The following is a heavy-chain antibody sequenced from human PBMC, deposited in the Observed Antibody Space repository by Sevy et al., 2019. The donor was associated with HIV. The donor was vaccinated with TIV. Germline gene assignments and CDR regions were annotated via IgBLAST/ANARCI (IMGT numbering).Heavy chain of an antibody. D-gene: IGHD2-2*01. CDR1: GFTFSNYA. CDR2: ISRSGGST. Sequence: GGSLRLSCAASGFTFSNYAMSWVRQAPGKGLEWVSSISRSGGSTYYAESGKGRFTISRDNSKNTLYLQMNSLRADDTAVYYCAKVDVVVPVADYGLDVWGQGTTVTVSS. CDR3: AKVDVVVPVADYGLDV. J-gene: IGHJ6*02. V-gene: IGHV3-23*01.